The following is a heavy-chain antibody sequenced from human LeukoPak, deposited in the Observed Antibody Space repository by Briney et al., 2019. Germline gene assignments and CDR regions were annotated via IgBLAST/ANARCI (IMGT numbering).Heavy chain of an antibody. CDR1: GYTFTSYD. Sequence: ASVKVSCKASGYTFTSYDINWVRQATGQGLEWMGWMNPNSGNTGYAQKFQGRVTMTRNTSIGTAYMELSSLRSEDTAVYYCAIPLRHYDFWSGYYSYYYYGMDVWGQGTTVTVSS. J-gene: IGHJ6*02. D-gene: IGHD3-3*01. CDR2: MNPNSGNT. V-gene: IGHV1-8*01. CDR3: AIPLRHYDFWSGYYSYYYYGMDV.